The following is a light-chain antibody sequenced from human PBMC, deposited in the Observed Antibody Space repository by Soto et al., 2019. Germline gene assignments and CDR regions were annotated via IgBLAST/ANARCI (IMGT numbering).Light chain of an antibody. Sequence: DIQLTQSPPSLSASVGDAVTITCQASQDITNYLNRYQQRSGKSPKLLIFDAANLERGVPSRFSGSGSGTHFTFTISSLQPEDVATYYCQQYENRPLTFGGGTKVE. J-gene: IGKJ4*01. CDR2: DAA. V-gene: IGKV1-33*01. CDR1: QDITNY. CDR3: QQYENRPLT.